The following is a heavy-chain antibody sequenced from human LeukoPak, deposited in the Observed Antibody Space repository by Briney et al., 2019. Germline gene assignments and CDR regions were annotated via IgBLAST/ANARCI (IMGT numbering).Heavy chain of an antibody. D-gene: IGHD7-27*01. V-gene: IGHV4-31*03. J-gene: IGHJ4*02. Sequence: TLSLTCTVSGGSISSGGYYWSWIRQHPGKGLEWIGYIYYSGSTYYNPSLKSRVTISVDTSKNQFSLKLSSVTAADTAVYYCARDPSLKLGIGFDYWGQGTLVTVSS. CDR3: ARDPSLKLGIGFDY. CDR1: GGSISSGGYY. CDR2: IYYSGST.